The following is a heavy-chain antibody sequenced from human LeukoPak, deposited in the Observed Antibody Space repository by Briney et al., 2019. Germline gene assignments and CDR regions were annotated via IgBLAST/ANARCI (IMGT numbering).Heavy chain of an antibody. J-gene: IGHJ6*03. V-gene: IGHV3-20*04. D-gene: IGHD3-10*01. Sequence: GRCLRLSCAASGFTFDDYGMSWVRQAPGKGLEWVSGINWNGGSTGYADSVKGRFTISRDNAKNSLYLQMNSLRVEDTALYYCARCHGSGMLYYMDVWGKGTTVTVSS. CDR3: ARCHGSGMLYYMDV. CDR2: INWNGGST. CDR1: GFTFDDYG.